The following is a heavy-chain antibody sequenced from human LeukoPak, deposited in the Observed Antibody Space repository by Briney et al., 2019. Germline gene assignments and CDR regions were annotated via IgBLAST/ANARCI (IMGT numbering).Heavy chain of an antibody. CDR2: IYYSGST. Sequence: PTETLSLTCTVSGGSISSYYWSWIRQPPGKGLEWIGYIYYSGSTNYNPSLKSRVTISVDTSKSQFSLKLSSVTAADTAVYYCAGGPYSSSWSYGMDVWGQGTTVTVSS. V-gene: IGHV4-59*08. J-gene: IGHJ6*02. CDR1: GGSISSYY. D-gene: IGHD6-13*01. CDR3: AGGPYSSSWSYGMDV.